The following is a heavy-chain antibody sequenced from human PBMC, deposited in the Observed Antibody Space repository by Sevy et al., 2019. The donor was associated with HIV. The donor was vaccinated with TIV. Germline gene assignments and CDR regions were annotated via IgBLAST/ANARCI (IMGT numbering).Heavy chain of an antibody. D-gene: IGHD5-12*01. CDR1: GGSISSSSYY. V-gene: IGHV4-39*01. CDR3: ARSPKNSMVATDDDYFDY. CDR2: IYYSGST. J-gene: IGHJ4*02. Sequence: SETLSLTCTVSGGSISSSSYYWGWIRQPPGKGLEWIGSIYYSGSTYYNPSLKSRVTISVDTSKNQFSLKLSSVTAADTAVYYCARSPKNSMVATDDDYFDYWGQGTLVTVSS.